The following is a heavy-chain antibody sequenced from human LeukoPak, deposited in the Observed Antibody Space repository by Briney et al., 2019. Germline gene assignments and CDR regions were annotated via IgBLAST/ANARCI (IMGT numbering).Heavy chain of an antibody. Sequence: GGSLRLSCAASGFTFSSYWMSWVRQAPGKGLEWVANIKQDGSEKYYVDSVKGRFTISRDNAKNSLYLQMNSLRAEDTAVYYCASIAVAGRRRVVDYWGQGTLVTVSS. CDR1: GFTFSSYW. J-gene: IGHJ4*02. CDR2: IKQDGSEK. CDR3: ASIAVAGRRRVVDY. D-gene: IGHD6-19*01. V-gene: IGHV3-7*01.